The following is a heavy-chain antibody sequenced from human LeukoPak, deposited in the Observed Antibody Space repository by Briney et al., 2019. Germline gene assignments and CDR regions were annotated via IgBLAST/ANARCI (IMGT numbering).Heavy chain of an antibody. CDR2: ISYDGSNI. Sequence: GGSLRLSCAASGFTFSNYAMHWVRQAPGKGLAWVSLISYDGSNIFYADSVKGRFAISRDDSKNTLYLQMNSLRAEDTAVYYGARERTGWYAVYWGQGTLVTVSS. J-gene: IGHJ4*02. CDR3: ARERTGWYAVY. CDR1: GFTFSNYA. V-gene: IGHV3-30*09. D-gene: IGHD6-19*01.